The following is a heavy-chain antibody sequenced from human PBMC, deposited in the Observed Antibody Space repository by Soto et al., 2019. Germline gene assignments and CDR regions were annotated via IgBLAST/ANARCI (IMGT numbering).Heavy chain of an antibody. CDR2: MYHSGST. CDR1: GGSISTYY. CDR3: ASFSGSNFDY. J-gene: IGHJ4*02. V-gene: IGHV4-59*01. Sequence: SETLSLTCTVSGGSISTYYWGWIRQPPGKGLEWIAYMYHSGSTKYNPSLKSRVTISVDTSKNQFSLKLSSVTAADTAVYYCASFSGSNFDYWGQGTLVTVSS. D-gene: IGHD1-26*01.